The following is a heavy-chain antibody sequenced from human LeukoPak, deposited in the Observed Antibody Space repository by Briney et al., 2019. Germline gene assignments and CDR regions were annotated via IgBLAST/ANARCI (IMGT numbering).Heavy chain of an antibody. CDR1: GYTFTSYA. D-gene: IGHD3-10*01. Sequence: ASVKVSCKASGYTFTSYAKHWVRQAPGQRLEWMGWINAGNGNTKYSQKFQGRVTITRDTSASTAYMELSSLRSEDTAVYYCARRAPSYYGSGPFDYWGQGTLVTVSS. CDR3: ARRAPSYYGSGPFDY. CDR2: INAGNGNT. J-gene: IGHJ4*02. V-gene: IGHV1-3*01.